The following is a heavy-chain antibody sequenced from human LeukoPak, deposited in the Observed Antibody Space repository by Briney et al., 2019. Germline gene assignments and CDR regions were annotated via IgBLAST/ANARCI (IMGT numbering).Heavy chain of an antibody. J-gene: IGHJ6*02. Sequence: ASVKVSCKASGYTFTSYYMHWVRQAPGQGLEWMGIINPSGGSTSYAQKFQGRVTMTRDTSTSTVYMELSSLRSEDTAVYYCSRDRLWFGELLPYYYGMDVWGQGTTVTVSS. D-gene: IGHD3-10*01. CDR3: SRDRLWFGELLPYYYGMDV. CDR2: INPSGGST. V-gene: IGHV1-46*01. CDR1: GYTFTSYY.